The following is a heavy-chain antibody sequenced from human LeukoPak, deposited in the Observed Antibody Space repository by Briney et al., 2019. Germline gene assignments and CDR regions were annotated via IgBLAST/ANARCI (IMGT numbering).Heavy chain of an antibody. CDR2: IWYDGSNK. J-gene: IGHJ4*02. D-gene: IGHD5-18*01. Sequence: GGSLRLSCAASGFIFSSYAMHWVRQAPGRGPEWVAIIWYDGSNKYYAESVEGRFTISRDNSKNTLYLQMNSLRAEDTAVYSCARGLGYSYGYGIDYWGQGTLVIASS. CDR1: GFIFSSYA. V-gene: IGHV3-33*01. CDR3: ARGLGYSYGYGIDY.